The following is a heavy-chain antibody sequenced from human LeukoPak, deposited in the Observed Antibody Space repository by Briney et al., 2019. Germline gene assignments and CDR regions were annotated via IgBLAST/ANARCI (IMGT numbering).Heavy chain of an antibody. Sequence: GGSLRLSCAASGFTSCIYAVSWVRQAPGKGLEWVSAFSGGGDSYYADSVKGRFTISRDNSKNTVYLQMHSLRAEDTAMYYCERTPHDILTGYNDAFDIWGQGTMVTVSS. J-gene: IGHJ3*02. CDR3: ERTPHDILTGYNDAFDI. CDR2: FSGGGDS. D-gene: IGHD3-9*01. V-gene: IGHV3-23*01. CDR1: GFTSCIYA.